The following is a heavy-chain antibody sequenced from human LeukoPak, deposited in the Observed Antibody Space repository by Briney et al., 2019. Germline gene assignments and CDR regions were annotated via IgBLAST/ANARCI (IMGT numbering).Heavy chain of an antibody. D-gene: IGHD7-27*01. CDR2: IYHSGST. J-gene: IGHJ1*01. CDR1: GGSISSSNW. V-gene: IGHV4-4*02. Sequence: SETLSLTCAVSGGSISSSNWWSWVRQPPGKWLEWIGEIYHSGSTNYNPSLKSRVTISVDTSKNQFSLKLYSVTAADTAVYYCATLGSTYSGSYFHHWGQGTRVTVSS. CDR3: ATLGSTYSGSYFHH.